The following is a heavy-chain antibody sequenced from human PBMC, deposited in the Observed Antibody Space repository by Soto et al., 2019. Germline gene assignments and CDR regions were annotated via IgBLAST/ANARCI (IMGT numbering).Heavy chain of an antibody. CDR3: ARDRDSGYDYYHLDY. V-gene: IGHV1-2*02. D-gene: IGHD5-12*01. Sequence: VSVQVACTASRYTVTVYYMHWVRQDPRQGLEWMGWINPNSGGTNYAQKFQGRVTMTRDTSISTAYMELSRLRSDDTAVYHCARDRDSGYDYYHLDYQGQGTLVTISS. CDR1: RYTVTVYY. CDR2: INPNSGGT. J-gene: IGHJ4*02.